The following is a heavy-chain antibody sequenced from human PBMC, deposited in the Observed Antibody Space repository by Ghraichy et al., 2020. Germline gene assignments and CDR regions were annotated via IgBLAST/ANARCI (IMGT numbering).Heavy chain of an antibody. V-gene: IGHV3-7*01. CDR2: IKVDGSET. J-gene: IGHJ5*02. CDR3: ARDIGRGWYGP. CDR1: GFTFSRHW. Sequence: GGSLRLSCEVSGFTFSRHWMSWVRQAPGKGLEWVANIKVDGSETYYVDSVMGRFTISRDNAKNFLYLQMNSLTVEDTAVYFCARDIGRGWYGPWGQGTLVIVSS. D-gene: IGHD2-15*01.